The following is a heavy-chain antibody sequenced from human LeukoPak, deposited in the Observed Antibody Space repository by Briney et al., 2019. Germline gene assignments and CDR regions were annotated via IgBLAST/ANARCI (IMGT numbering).Heavy chain of an antibody. D-gene: IGHD3-16*01. J-gene: IGHJ4*02. V-gene: IGHV3-23*01. CDR1: GFTFSSYE. CDR2: INGGNSDT. Sequence: GGSLRLSCAASGFTFSSYEMNWVRQAPGKGLEWVSAINGGNSDTNYAESVKGRFIISRDNSRNTLYLQMNSLRAEDTALYYCAKDLLRWAFDYWGQGTLVTVSS. CDR3: AKDLLRWAFDY.